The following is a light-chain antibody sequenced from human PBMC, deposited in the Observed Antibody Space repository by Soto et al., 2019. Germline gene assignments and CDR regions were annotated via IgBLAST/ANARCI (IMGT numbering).Light chain of an antibody. CDR1: QSISSW. CDR2: DAS. CDR3: QQYNSYSPEGT. V-gene: IGKV1-5*01. J-gene: IGKJ1*01. Sequence: DIQMTQSPSTLSASVGDRVTINCRASQSISSWLAWYQQKPGKAPKLLIYDASSLESGVPSRFSGSGSGSEFTLTISSLQPDDFATYYCQQYNSYSPEGTFGQGTKVDIK.